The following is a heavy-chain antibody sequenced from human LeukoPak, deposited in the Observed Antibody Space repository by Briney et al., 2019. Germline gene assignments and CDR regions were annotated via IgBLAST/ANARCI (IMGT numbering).Heavy chain of an antibody. CDR2: IFYSGTT. V-gene: IGHV4-39*01. J-gene: IGHJ4*02. CDR1: GGSISTSSYC. D-gene: IGHD3-9*01. CDR3: ARHLRREALTSTHFDY. Sequence: PSETLSLTCAVSGGSISTSSYCWDWIRQSPGKGLEWIGSIFYSGTTYYNPSFTSRLTMSVDTSKNQFSLKLNSVTAADTTVYYCARHLRREALTSTHFDYWGQGTLVTVSS.